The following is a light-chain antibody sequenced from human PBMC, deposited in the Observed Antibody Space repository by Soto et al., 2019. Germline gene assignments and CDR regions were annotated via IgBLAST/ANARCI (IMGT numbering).Light chain of an antibody. CDR1: QSVSSN. V-gene: IGKV3-15*01. J-gene: IGKJ5*01. CDR2: GAS. CDR3: QQXXXXXXIT. Sequence: EIVMTQSPATLSVSPGERATLSCRASQSVSSNLAWYQQKPGQAPRLLIYGASTRATGIPARFSGSGSGTEFTLTXXXXXXXXFAVYYCQQXXXXXXITFG.